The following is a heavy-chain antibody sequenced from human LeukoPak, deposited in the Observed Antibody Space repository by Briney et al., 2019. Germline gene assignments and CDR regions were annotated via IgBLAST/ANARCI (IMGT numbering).Heavy chain of an antibody. J-gene: IGHJ5*02. CDR1: GFTFSSYW. CDR2: IKQDGSEK. Sequence: GGSLRLSCAASGFTFSSYWMSWVRQAPGKGLEWVANIKQDGSEKYYVDSVKGRFTISRDNAKNSLCLQMNSLRAEDTAVYYCARVSGRNWFDPWGQGTLVTVSS. V-gene: IGHV3-7*01. CDR3: ARVSGRNWFDP. D-gene: IGHD6-19*01.